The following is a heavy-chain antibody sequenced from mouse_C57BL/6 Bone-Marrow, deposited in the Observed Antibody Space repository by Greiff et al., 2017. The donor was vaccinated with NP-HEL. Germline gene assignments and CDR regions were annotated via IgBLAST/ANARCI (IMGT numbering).Heavy chain of an antibody. CDR3: ARSDDYYWYFDV. D-gene: IGHD2-4*01. V-gene: IGHV1-19*01. CDR2: IIPYNGGT. CDR1: GYTFTDYY. Sequence: EVQLQQSGPVLVKPGASVKMSCKASGYTFTDYYMNWVKQSHGKSLEWIGVIIPYNGGTSYNQKFKGKATLTVDKSSSTAYMELNSLTSEDSAVYYCARSDDYYWYFDVWGTGTTVTVSS. J-gene: IGHJ1*03.